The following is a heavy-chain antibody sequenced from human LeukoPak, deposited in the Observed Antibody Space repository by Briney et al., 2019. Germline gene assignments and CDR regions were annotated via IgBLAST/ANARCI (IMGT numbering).Heavy chain of an antibody. CDR1: GFTFSSYA. D-gene: IGHD2/OR15-2a*01. CDR2: ISGSGGST. CDR3: ANAHSPFTFYFDY. J-gene: IGHJ4*02. Sequence: GGSLRLSCAASGFTFSSYAMSWVRQAPGQGLEWVSAISGSGGSTYYADSVKGRFTISRDNSKNTLYLQMNSLRAEDTAVYYCANAHSPFTFYFDYWGQGTLVTVSS. V-gene: IGHV3-23*01.